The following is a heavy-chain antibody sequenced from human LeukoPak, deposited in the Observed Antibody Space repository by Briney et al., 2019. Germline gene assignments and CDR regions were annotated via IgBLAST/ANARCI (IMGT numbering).Heavy chain of an antibody. Sequence: GGSLRLSCAASGFTFSSYAMSWVRQAPGKGLEWVAVIWYDGSNKYYADSVKGRFTISRDNSKNTLYLQMNSLRAEDTAVYYCARADTYSYGLYFDYWGQGTLVTVSS. V-gene: IGHV3-33*08. CDR1: GFTFSSYA. CDR2: IWYDGSNK. J-gene: IGHJ4*02. CDR3: ARADTYSYGLYFDY. D-gene: IGHD5-18*01.